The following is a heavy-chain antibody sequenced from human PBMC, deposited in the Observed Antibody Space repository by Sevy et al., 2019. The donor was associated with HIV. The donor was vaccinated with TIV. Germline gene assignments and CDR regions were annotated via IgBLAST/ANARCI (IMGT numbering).Heavy chain of an antibody. D-gene: IGHD3-10*01. Sequence: GGSLRLSCVASGFTFSHYWMTWVRQAPGKGLEWVANIKHDGSDKYYVDSVKGRFTISRDNAKNSLYLQMSSLRVEDTAVYYCASPTMVAFDYWGQGTLVTVSS. CDR1: GFTFSHYW. V-gene: IGHV3-7*01. CDR2: IKHDGSDK. CDR3: ASPTMVAFDY. J-gene: IGHJ4*02.